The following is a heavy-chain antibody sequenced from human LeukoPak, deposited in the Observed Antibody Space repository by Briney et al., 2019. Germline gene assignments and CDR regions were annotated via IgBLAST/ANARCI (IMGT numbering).Heavy chain of an antibody. CDR3: ARPRRDGLQGAAFDI. J-gene: IGHJ3*02. D-gene: IGHD5-24*01. CDR2: IIPILGIA. Sequence: GASVKVSCKASGGTFSSYAISWVRQAPGQGLESMGRIIPILGIANYAQKFQGRVTITADKSTSTAYMELSSLRSEDTAVYYCARPRRDGLQGAAFDIWGQGTMVTVSS. CDR1: GGTFSSYA. V-gene: IGHV1-69*04.